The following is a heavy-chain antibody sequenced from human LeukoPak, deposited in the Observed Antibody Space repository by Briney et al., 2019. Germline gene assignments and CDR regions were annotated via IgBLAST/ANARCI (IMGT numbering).Heavy chain of an antibody. CDR1: GYTFTSYY. CDR3: ARDSDLYYYDSSGYYSY. CDR2: INPSGGST. Sequence: GASVKVSCKASGYTFTSYYMHWVRQAPGQGLEWMGIINPSGGSTSYAQKFQGRVTMTRDTSTSTAYMELSSLRSEDTAVYYCARDSDLYYYDSSGYYSYWGQGTLVTVSS. D-gene: IGHD3-22*01. J-gene: IGHJ4*02. V-gene: IGHV1-46*01.